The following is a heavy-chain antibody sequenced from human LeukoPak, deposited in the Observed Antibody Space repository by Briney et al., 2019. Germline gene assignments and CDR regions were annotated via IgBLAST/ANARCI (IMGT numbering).Heavy chain of an antibody. V-gene: IGHV3-23*01. CDR1: GFTFSSYA. D-gene: IGHD3-22*01. CDR3: AGMPDYYDSSGYEGSKDY. Sequence: PGGSLRLSCAASGFTFSSYAMSWVRQAPGKGLEWVSAISGSGGSTYYADSVKGRFTISRDNSKNTLYLQMNSLRAEDTAVYYCAGMPDYYDSSGYEGSKDYWGQGTLVTVSS. CDR2: ISGSGGST. J-gene: IGHJ4*02.